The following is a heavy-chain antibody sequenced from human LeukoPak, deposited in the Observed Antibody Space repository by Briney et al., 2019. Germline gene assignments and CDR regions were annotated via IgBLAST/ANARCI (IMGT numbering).Heavy chain of an antibody. V-gene: IGHV4-39*01. CDR2: IYYSGST. CDR3: ARRYYYDSSGYYQGYYFDY. D-gene: IGHD3-22*01. CDR1: GGSISSSSYY. Sequence: PSETLSLTCTVSGGSISSSSYYWGWIRQPPGKGLEWIGSIYYSGSTYHNPSLKSRVTISVDTSKNQFSLKLSSVTAADTAVYYCARRYYYDSSGYYQGYYFDYWGQGTLVTVSS. J-gene: IGHJ4*02.